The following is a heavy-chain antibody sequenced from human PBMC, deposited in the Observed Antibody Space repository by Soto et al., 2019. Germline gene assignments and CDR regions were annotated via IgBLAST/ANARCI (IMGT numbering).Heavy chain of an antibody. D-gene: IGHD2-15*01. J-gene: IGHJ6*02. CDR1: GGSISSGGYY. CDR3: ARDGDCSGGSCIYAMDV. Sequence: QVQLQESGPGLVKPSQTLSLTCTVSGGSISSGGYYWNWIRQHPGKGLEWIGYIYYSGSTYYNPSLKSRVTISVDTSKNQFSLKLNSVTAADTAVYYCARDGDCSGGSCIYAMDVWGQGTTVTVSS. V-gene: IGHV4-31*03. CDR2: IYYSGST.